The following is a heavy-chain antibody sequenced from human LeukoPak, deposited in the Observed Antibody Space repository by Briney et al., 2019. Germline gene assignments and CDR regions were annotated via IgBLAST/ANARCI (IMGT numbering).Heavy chain of an antibody. V-gene: IGHV3-53*04. J-gene: IGHJ6*02. CDR3: ARAPGSVAATHYYYGMDV. D-gene: IGHD2-15*01. CDR2: IYSGGST. CDR1: GFTVSSNY. Sequence: PGGSLRLSCAASGFTVSSNYMSWVRQAPGKGLEWVSVIYSGGSTYYADSVKGRFTISRHNSKNTLYLQMNSLRAEDTAVYYCARAPGSVAATHYYYGMDVWGQGTTVTVSS.